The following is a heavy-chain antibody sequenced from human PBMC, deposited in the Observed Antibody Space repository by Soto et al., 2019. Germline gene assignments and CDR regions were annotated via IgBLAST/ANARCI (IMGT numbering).Heavy chain of an antibody. Sequence: GGSLRLSCAASGFTFSSYGMHWVRQAPGKGLEWVAVISYDGSNKYYADSVKGRFTISRDNSKNTLYLQMNSLRAEDTAVYYCAKTDDSSGYYHPGSYYYYYGMDVWGQGTTVTVSS. J-gene: IGHJ6*02. CDR1: GFTFSSYG. CDR3: AKTDDSSGYYHPGSYYYYYGMDV. CDR2: ISYDGSNK. D-gene: IGHD3-22*01. V-gene: IGHV3-30*18.